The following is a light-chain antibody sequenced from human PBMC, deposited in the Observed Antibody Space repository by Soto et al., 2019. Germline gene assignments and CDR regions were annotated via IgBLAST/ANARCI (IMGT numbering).Light chain of an antibody. J-gene: IGKJ1*01. CDR2: GAS. V-gene: IGKV3-15*01. Sequence: IVMTQSPATLSVSPWERATLSCRASQSVSSKLAWYQQKPGQAPRLLIYGASTRATDIPPSFTGSGSGTEFTLTISSLQSEDIAVYYCQQYNKWPQTFGQGTKVDI. CDR1: QSVSSK. CDR3: QQYNKWPQT.